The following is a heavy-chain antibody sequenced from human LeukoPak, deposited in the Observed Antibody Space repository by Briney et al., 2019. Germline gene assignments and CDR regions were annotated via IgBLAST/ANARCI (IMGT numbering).Heavy chain of an antibody. D-gene: IGHD3-9*01. Sequence: GASVKVSCKASGYTFTSYAMNWVRQAPGQGLEWMGWINTNTGHPTYAQGFTGRFVFSLDTSVSTAYLQISSLKAEDTAVYYCARDLGWDCDILTGYYNGRTFDYWGQGTLVTVSS. J-gene: IGHJ4*02. CDR2: INTNTGHP. CDR3: ARDLGWDCDILTGYYNGRTFDY. V-gene: IGHV7-4-1*02. CDR1: GYTFTSYA.